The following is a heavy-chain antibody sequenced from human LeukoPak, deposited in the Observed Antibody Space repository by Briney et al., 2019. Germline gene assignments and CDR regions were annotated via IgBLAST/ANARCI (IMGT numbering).Heavy chain of an antibody. CDR3: ARDLGMDV. V-gene: IGHV4-59*12. CDR1: GGSISSYY. Sequence: SETLSLTCTVSGGSISSYYWSWIRQPPGKGLEWIGYIYYSGSSNYNPSLKSRVTISVDTSKNQFSLKLSSVTAADTAVYYCARDLGMDVWGKGTTVTVSS. CDR2: IYYSGSS. J-gene: IGHJ6*04.